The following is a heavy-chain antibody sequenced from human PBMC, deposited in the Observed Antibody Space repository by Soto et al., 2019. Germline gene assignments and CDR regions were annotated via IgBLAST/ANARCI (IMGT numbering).Heavy chain of an antibody. CDR2: ISGNGDTT. Sequence: EVQLVESGGGLVQPGGSLRLSCVASGFTFSNYAMHWVRQAPGKGLECVSVISGNGDTTYYANSVKDRFTMSRDNSKNTLYLQMGSLRADDTAVYYCARPWRADVWGQGTTVAVSS. CDR3: ARPWRADV. V-gene: IGHV3-64*01. J-gene: IGHJ6*02. CDR1: GFTFSNYA.